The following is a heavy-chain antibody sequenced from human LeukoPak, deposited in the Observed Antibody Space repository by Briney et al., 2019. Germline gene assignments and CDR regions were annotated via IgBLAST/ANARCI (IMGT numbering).Heavy chain of an antibody. CDR3: KKDPPPSYYYYYYMDV. Sequence: QAGGSLRLSCAASGFTVSSNEMSWVRQAPGKGLEWVSSISGGSTYYADSRKGRFTISRDNSKNTLHLQMNSLRAEDTAVYYCKKDPPPSYYYYYYMDVWGKGTTVTVSS. V-gene: IGHV3-38-3*01. CDR2: ISGGST. CDR1: GFTVSSNE. J-gene: IGHJ6*03.